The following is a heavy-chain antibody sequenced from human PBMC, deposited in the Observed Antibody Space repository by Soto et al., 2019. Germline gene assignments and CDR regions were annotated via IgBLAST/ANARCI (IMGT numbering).Heavy chain of an antibody. CDR3: AMGTMDV. J-gene: IGHJ6*03. CDR1: GFTFRTYW. Sequence: GGSLRLSCAASGFTFRTYWMQWVRQAPGKGLVWVSRIDNDGSSTNYADSVKGRFTISRDNAKDTLYLQMNSLRAEDTAVYYCAMGTMDVWGKGTTVTVS. V-gene: IGHV3-74*01. CDR2: IDNDGSST. D-gene: IGHD7-27*01.